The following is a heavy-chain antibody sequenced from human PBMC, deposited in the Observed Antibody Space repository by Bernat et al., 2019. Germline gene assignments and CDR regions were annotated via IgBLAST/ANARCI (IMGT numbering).Heavy chain of an antibody. J-gene: IGHJ6*03. D-gene: IGHD6-13*01. Sequence: EVQLVESGGGLVQPGGSLRLSCAASGFTFSSCWMHWVRQAPGKGLVWVSRINSDGSSTTYADSVEGRFTISRDNAKNTLYLQMNSLRAEDTAVYYCARGGERQLLYYYYYYMDVWGKGTTVTVSS. CDR2: INSDGSST. CDR3: ARGGERQLLYYYYYYMDV. V-gene: IGHV3-74*03. CDR1: GFTFSSCW.